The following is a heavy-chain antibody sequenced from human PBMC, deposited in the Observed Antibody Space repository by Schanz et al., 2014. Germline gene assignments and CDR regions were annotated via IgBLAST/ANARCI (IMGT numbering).Heavy chain of an antibody. CDR2: IRSKADGGST. J-gene: IGHJ5*02. CDR1: GFTFNYVW. V-gene: IGHV3-15*01. CDR3: TTIDCTPPSCPP. D-gene: IGHD2-2*01. Sequence: EVQLVESGGGLISPGGSLRLSCVASGFTFNYVWMSWVRQAPGKGLEWVGRIRSKADGGSTDYAAPVKGRFTISRDDSQNTMFLQLHSLKTEDTTLYSSTTIDCTPPSCPPWGEGTLVTVPS.